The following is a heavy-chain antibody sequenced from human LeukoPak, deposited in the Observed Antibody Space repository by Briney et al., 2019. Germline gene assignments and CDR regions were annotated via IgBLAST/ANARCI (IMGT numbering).Heavy chain of an antibody. CDR2: ISSSSSTI. Sequence: PGESLRLSCAASGFTFSSYSMNWVRQAPGKGLEWVSYISSSSSTIYYADSVKGRFTISRDNAKNSLYLQMNSLRAEDTAVYYCARALLVGAISNWFDPWGQGTLVTVSS. J-gene: IGHJ5*02. CDR1: GFTFSSYS. V-gene: IGHV3-48*01. CDR3: ARALLVGAISNWFDP. D-gene: IGHD1-26*01.